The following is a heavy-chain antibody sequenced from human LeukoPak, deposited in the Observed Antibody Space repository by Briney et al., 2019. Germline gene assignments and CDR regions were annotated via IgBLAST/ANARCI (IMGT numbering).Heavy chain of an antibody. D-gene: IGHD6-19*01. J-gene: IGHJ4*02. Sequence: GGSLRLSCAASGFTFSSYEMNWVRQAPGKGLEWVSYISSSGSTIYYADSVKGRFTISRDNAKNSLYLQMNSLRAEDTAVYYCASMGIAVAGGNLDYWGQGTLVTVSS. CDR1: GFTFSSYE. V-gene: IGHV3-48*03. CDR2: ISSSGSTI. CDR3: ASMGIAVAGGNLDY.